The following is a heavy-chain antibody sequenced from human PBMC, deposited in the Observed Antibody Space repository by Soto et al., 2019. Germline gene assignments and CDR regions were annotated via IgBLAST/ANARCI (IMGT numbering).Heavy chain of an antibody. Sequence: SETLSLTCTVSGGSISSYYWSWIRQPPGKGLEWIGYIYYSGSTYYNPSLKSRVTISVDRSKNQFSLKLSSVTAADTAVYYCARVSRPVIAVAEMGYYYGMDVWGKGTTVPVSP. D-gene: IGHD6-19*01. V-gene: IGHV4-59*12. CDR3: ARVSRPVIAVAEMGYYYGMDV. CDR2: IYYSGST. J-gene: IGHJ6*04. CDR1: GGSISSYY.